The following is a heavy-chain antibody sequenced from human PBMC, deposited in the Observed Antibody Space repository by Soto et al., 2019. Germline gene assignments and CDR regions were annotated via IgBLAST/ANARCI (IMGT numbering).Heavy chain of an antibody. CDR1: GGSISSYY. V-gene: IGHV4-59*01. Sequence: PSETLSLTCTVSGGSISSYYWGWIRQPPGKGLEWIGYGYNSGSTNYNPSLKSRVTISIDTSKNQFSLKLTSLTATDTAVYYCARGGPSSKWLDPWGQGTLVTVSS. CDR3: ARGGPSSKWLDP. J-gene: IGHJ5*02. CDR2: GYNSGST.